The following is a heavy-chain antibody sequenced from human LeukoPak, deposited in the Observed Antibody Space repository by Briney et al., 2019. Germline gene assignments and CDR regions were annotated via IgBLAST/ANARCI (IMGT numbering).Heavy chain of an antibody. CDR3: AQNFYDISGLYFDY. CDR2: ISSSSNYI. J-gene: IGHJ4*02. V-gene: IGHV3-21*01. CDR1: GFTFSSYS. D-gene: IGHD3-22*01. Sequence: GGSLRLSCAASGFTFSSYSMNWVRQAPGKGLEWVSSISSSSNYIYYADSVKGRFTISRDNAKNSLYLQMNSLRAEDTAVYYCAQNFYDISGLYFDYWGQGTLVTVSS.